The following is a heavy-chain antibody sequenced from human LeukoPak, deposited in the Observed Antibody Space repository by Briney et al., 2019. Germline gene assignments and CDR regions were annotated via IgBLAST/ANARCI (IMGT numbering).Heavy chain of an antibody. CDR1: GFTFSSYS. CDR2: ISSSISYI. J-gene: IGHJ6*03. CDR3: ARDSSSWYVPGGYYYYYYMDV. Sequence: GGSLRLSCAASGFTFSSYSMNWVRQAPGKGLEWFSSISSSISYIYYADSVKGRFTISRDNAKNSLYLQMNSPRAEDTAVYYCARDSSSWYVPGGYYYYYYMDVWGKGTTVTVSS. V-gene: IGHV3-21*01. D-gene: IGHD6-13*01.